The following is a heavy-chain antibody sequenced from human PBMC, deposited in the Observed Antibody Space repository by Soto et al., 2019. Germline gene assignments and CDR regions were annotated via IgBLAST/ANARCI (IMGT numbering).Heavy chain of an antibody. CDR2: IYWDDDK. D-gene: IGHD6-19*01. J-gene: IGHJ4*02. CDR3: AHIVVAGLGYYFDY. CDR1: GFSLSSTRMA. Sequence: QITLKESGPTLVKPTQTLTLTCTFSGFSLSSTRMAVGWIRQPPGKALEWLALIYWDDDKRYSPFLKSRLTITYDTSKNQVVLTMSNMDPVGTARYYCAHIVVAGLGYYFDYWGQGTLVTVSS. V-gene: IGHV2-5*02.